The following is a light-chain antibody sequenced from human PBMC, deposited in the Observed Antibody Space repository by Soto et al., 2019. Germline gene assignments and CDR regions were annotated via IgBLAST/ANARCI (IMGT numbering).Light chain of an antibody. J-gene: IGLJ3*02. V-gene: IGLV2-14*02. Sequence: QSALTQPASVSGSPGQSITISCTGTSSDVGSYNLVSWYQQHPGKAPKLMIYEVSNRPSGVSNRFSGSKSGNTASLAISGLQAEDEADYYCSSHTSSVGVFGGGTKLTVL. CDR2: EVS. CDR3: SSHTSSVGV. CDR1: SSDVGSYNL.